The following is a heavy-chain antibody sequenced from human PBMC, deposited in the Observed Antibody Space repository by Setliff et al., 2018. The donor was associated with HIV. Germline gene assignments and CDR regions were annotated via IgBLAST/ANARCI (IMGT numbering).Heavy chain of an antibody. CDR1: GHTPRHYG. J-gene: IGHJ1*01. Sequence: ASVKVSCKASGHTPRHYGINWIRQAPGQGLEWVGSLIPVLGEPHYAPRFQGRVTITADDSTNTAHLELSNLRFDDTATYYCARGVLYGLSEYWGTGSLVTVSS. D-gene: IGHD3-10*01. V-gene: IGHV1-69*11. CDR3: ARGVLYGLSEY. CDR2: LIPVLGEP.